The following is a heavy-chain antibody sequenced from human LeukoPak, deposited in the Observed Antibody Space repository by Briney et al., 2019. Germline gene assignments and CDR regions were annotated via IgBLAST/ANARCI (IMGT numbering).Heavy chain of an antibody. CDR1: GGSISSSRYF. CDR3: ARTVADY. CDR2: IYYSGST. Sequence: SETLSLTCTVSGGSISSSRYFWGWIRQPPGKGLEWIGTIYYSGSTYYNPSLKSRVTISVDTSKNHVSLRLSSVTAADTAVYYCARTVADYWGQGTLVTVSS. V-gene: IGHV4-39*02. J-gene: IGHJ4*02.